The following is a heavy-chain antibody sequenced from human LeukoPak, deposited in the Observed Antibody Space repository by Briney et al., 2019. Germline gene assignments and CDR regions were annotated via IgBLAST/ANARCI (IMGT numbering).Heavy chain of an antibody. J-gene: IGHJ4*02. Sequence: GGSLRLSCAASGFTFSSYAMSWVRQAPGKGLEWVSAISGRGGSTYYADSVKGRFTISRDNSKNTLYLQMNSLRAEDTAVYYCAKVSGSGWIFDYWGQGTLVTVSS. D-gene: IGHD6-19*01. CDR2: ISGRGGST. CDR3: AKVSGSGWIFDY. V-gene: IGHV3-23*01. CDR1: GFTFSSYA.